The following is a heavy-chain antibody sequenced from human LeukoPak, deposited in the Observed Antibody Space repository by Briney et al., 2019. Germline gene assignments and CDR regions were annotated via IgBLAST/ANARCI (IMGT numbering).Heavy chain of an antibody. CDR1: EYTLAGYY. D-gene: IGHD2-21*01. Sequence: ASVKVSCKTSEYTLAGYYIHWVRQAPGQGLEWMGWINSNGDGTYYSQRVKGRVSMTRDASSDTAYMEIFGLRSDDTAVYYCARGIASGWGQGTRVIVSS. J-gene: IGHJ4*02. V-gene: IGHV1-2*02. CDR3: ARGIASG. CDR2: INSNGDGT.